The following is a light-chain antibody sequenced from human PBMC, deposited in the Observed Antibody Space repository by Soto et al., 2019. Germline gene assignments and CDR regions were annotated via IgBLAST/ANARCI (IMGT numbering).Light chain of an antibody. Sequence: EIVLTQSPDTLSLSPGERATLSCRASQTVSAIYLAWYQQRRGQSPRLLIYGASGRAPGIPARFSGSGSGTDFTLTISSLEPEDFAVYYCQHLARVARTFGPGTKVDIK. CDR3: QHLARVART. CDR2: GAS. CDR1: QTVSAIY. V-gene: IGKV3-20*01. J-gene: IGKJ3*01.